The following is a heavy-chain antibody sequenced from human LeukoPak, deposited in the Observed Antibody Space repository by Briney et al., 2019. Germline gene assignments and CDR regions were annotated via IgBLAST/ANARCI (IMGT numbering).Heavy chain of an antibody. CDR2: ISTRTYI. D-gene: IGHD2-21*01. CDR3: ARGTGPRKCGNCYFDY. Sequence: GGSLRLSCVASGFTFSDHDMAWMRQAPGKGLELISYISTRTYIHYADSVKGRFTISRDNAKNSLYLHINSLRAEDTAVYYCARGTGPRKCGNCYFDYWGQGTLVTVSS. J-gene: IGHJ4*02. V-gene: IGHV3-69-1*01. CDR1: GFTFSDHD.